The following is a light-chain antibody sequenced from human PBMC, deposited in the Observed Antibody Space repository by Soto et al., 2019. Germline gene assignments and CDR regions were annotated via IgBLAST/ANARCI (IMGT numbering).Light chain of an antibody. CDR1: QSVSSSY. J-gene: IGKJ1*01. Sequence: ESVLTQSPGTPSLSPGERATLSCRASQSVSSSYLAWYQQKPGQAPRLLIYGASSRATGIPDRFSGSGSGTDFTLTISRLEPEDFAVYYCQQYGSSPQFGQGTKVDIK. V-gene: IGKV3-20*01. CDR3: QQYGSSPQ. CDR2: GAS.